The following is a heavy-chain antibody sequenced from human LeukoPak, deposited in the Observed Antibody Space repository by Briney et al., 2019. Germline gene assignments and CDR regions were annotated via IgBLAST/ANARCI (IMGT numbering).Heavy chain of an antibody. V-gene: IGHV3-48*01. J-gene: IGHJ4*02. CDR1: GFTFSSYS. Sequence: PGGSLRLSCAASGFTFSSYSMNWVRQAPGKGLEWVSYISSSSSTIYYADSVKGRFTISRDNAKNSLYLQMNSLRAEDTAVYYCASQRGLTYWGQGTLVTVSS. D-gene: IGHD3-9*01. CDR3: ASQRGLTY. CDR2: ISSSSSTI.